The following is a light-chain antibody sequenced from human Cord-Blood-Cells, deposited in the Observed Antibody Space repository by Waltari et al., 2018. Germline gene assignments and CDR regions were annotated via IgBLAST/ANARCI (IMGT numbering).Light chain of an antibody. J-gene: IGKJ2*01. CDR2: GSS. CDR3: QQYNNWPPMYT. CDR1: QSVSSN. V-gene: IGKV3-15*01. Sequence: EIVMTQSPATLSVSPGERATLSCRASQSVSSNFAWYQQKPGQAPSLLIYGSSTRATGMPARFSGSVSGTEFTLTISSLQSEDFAVYYCQQYNNWPPMYTCGQGTKLEIK.